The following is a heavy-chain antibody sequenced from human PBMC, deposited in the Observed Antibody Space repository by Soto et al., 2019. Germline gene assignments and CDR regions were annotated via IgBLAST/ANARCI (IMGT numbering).Heavy chain of an antibody. V-gene: IGHV3-23*01. J-gene: IGHJ5*02. CDR1: GFTFSSYA. CDR3: AKDLGYSRGGNWFDP. Sequence: EVQLWESGGGLVQPGGALRLSWAASGFTFSSYAMSWVRQAPGKGLEWVSASSGSGGSTYYADSVKGRFTISRDNSKNTLYLQMHSLRPEDTAVYYCAKDLGYSRGGNWFDPWVQGTLLTVSS. D-gene: IGHD6-19*01. CDR2: SSGSGGST.